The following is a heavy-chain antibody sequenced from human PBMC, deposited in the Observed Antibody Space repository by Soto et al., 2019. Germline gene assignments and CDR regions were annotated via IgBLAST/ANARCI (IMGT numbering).Heavy chain of an antibody. D-gene: IGHD6-13*01. V-gene: IGHV4-34*01. CDR2: INHSGST. Sequence: SETLSLTCAVCRGSFSGDYWTWISQPPGKGLEWIGEINHSGSTNYNPSLKSRVTISVDTSKNQFFLKLSSVTAADTAVYYCARGLGGAAAGMYYFDYWGQGTLVT. J-gene: IGHJ4*02. CDR1: RGSFSGDY. CDR3: ARGLGGAAAGMYYFDY.